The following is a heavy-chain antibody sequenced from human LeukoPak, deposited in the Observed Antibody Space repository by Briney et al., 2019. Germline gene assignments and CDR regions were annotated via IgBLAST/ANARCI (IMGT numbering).Heavy chain of an antibody. D-gene: IGHD1-26*01. CDR2: ISGSGGST. CDR1: GFTFSSYA. J-gene: IGHJ3*02. V-gene: IGHV3-23*01. CDR3: ARPEINSGSFHAFDI. Sequence: PGGSLRLSCAASGFTFSSYAMSWVRQAPGKGLEWVSAISGSGGSTYYADSVKGRFTISRDNPKNTLYLQMNSLRAEDTAVYYCARPEINSGSFHAFDIWGQGTMVTVSS.